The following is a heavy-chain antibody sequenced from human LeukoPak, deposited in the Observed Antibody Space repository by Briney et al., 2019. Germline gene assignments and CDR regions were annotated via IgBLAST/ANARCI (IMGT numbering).Heavy chain of an antibody. CDR1: GFTFSSYA. J-gene: IGHJ4*02. V-gene: IGHV3-30-3*01. CDR2: ISYDGSNK. Sequence: GGSLRLSCAASGFTFSSYAMHWVRQAPGKGLEWVAVISYDGSNKYYADSVKGRFTISRDNSKNTLYLQMNSLRAEDTAVYYCATRGERYYDSSGSPLDYWGQGTLVTVSS. D-gene: IGHD3-22*01. CDR3: ATRGERYYDSSGSPLDY.